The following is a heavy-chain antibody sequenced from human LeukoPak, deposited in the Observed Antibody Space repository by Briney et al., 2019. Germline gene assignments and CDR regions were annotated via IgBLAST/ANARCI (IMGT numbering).Heavy chain of an antibody. J-gene: IGHJ2*01. D-gene: IGHD6-13*01. CDR1: GGSISSYY. CDR2: IYYSGST. V-gene: IGHV4-59*01. CDR3: ARIPGIAAAGYWYFDL. Sequence: SETLSLTCTVSGGSISSYYWSWIRQPPGKGLEWIGYIYYSGSTNFNPSLKSRVTISVDTSKNQFSLKLSSVTAADTAVYYCARIPGIAAAGYWYFDLWGRGTLVTVST.